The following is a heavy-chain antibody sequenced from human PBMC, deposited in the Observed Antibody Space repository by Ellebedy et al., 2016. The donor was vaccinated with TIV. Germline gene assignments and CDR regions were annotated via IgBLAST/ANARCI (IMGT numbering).Heavy chain of an antibody. D-gene: IGHD2-2*01. CDR3: AVGYCSSTSCYQFFPALDY. J-gene: IGHJ4*02. CDR1: GGSISSGGYS. CDR2: IYHSGST. Sequence: SETLSLXXAVSGGSISSGGYSWSWIRQPPGKGLEWIGYIYHSGSTYYNPSLKSRVTISVDRSKNQFSLKLSSVTAADTAVYYCAVGYCSSTSCYQFFPALDYWGQGTLVTVSS. V-gene: IGHV4-30-2*01.